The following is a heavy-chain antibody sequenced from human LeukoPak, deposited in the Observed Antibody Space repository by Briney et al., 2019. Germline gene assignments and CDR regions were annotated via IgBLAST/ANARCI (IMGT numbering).Heavy chain of an antibody. J-gene: IGHJ6*02. CDR3: AVEVQFCSSTSCSSAMDA. CDR2: IKSDGSST. CDR1: GFTFSSYW. V-gene: IGHV3-74*01. Sequence: PGGSLRLSCAASGFTFSSYWMHWVRQAPGKGLVWVSRIKSDGSSTSYADSVKGRFTISRDNAKNTLYLQMNSLRAEDTAVYYCAVEVQFCSSTSCSSAMDAWGQGTTVTVSS. D-gene: IGHD2-2*01.